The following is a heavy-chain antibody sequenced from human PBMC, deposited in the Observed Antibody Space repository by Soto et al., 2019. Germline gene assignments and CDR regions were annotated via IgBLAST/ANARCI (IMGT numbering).Heavy chain of an antibody. Sequence: ASVKVYCKTSGYTFTDCYMEWVRQAPGQGLEWMGWINPNNGGTNYAQKFQGRVTLTRDTSTNTVYMELSRLTSDDTAVYCCARTVLGILSYGLDVWGQGTTVTVSS. CDR1: GYTFTDCY. D-gene: IGHD3-3*02. CDR2: INPNNGGT. J-gene: IGHJ6*02. CDR3: ARTVLGILSYGLDV. V-gene: IGHV1-2*02.